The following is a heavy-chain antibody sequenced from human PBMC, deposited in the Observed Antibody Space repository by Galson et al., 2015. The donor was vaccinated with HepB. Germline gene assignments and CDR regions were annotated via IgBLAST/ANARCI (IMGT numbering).Heavy chain of an antibody. D-gene: IGHD2-21*01. CDR1: GFTFDYYA. CDR3: ATRDWGLVPGG. CDR2: ISATGDRT. Sequence: SLRLSCAASGFTFDYYAVAWVRQAPGKGLQWVSSISATGDRTSSSDSLKGRFIISRDNSKNTLYLQMNSLRVEDTAIYFCATRDWGLVPGGWGQGSLVIVSS. J-gene: IGHJ4*02. V-gene: IGHV3-23*01.